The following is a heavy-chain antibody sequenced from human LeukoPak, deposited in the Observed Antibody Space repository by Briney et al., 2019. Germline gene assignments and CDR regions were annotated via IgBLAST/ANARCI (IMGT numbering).Heavy chain of an antibody. CDR3: ARGRYLMY. V-gene: IGHV3-7*01. CDR2: IKQDDSEK. Sequence: GGSLRLSCVASGFTFSNYWMSWVRQAPGKGLEWVANIKQDDSEKYYVDSVKGRFTISRDNVKNSLYLQMNSLRAEDTAVYYCARGRYLMYWGQGTLVTVSS. CDR1: GFTFSNYW. D-gene: IGHD2-8*01. J-gene: IGHJ4*02.